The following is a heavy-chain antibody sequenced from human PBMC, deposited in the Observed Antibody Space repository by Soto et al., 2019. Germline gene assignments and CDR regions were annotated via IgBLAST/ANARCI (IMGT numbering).Heavy chain of an antibody. J-gene: IGHJ3*02. D-gene: IGHD2-2*01. CDR3: ARAGGYCSSTSCYGTPADAFDI. CDR1: GYRFTSYY. Sequence: VASVKVSCRASGYRFTSYYMHWVRQAPGQGLEWMGIINPSGGSTSYAQKFQGRVTMARDTSTSTVYMELSSLRSEDTAVYYCARAGGYCSSTSCYGTPADAFDIWGQGTMVTVS. CDR2: INPSGGST. V-gene: IGHV1-46*03.